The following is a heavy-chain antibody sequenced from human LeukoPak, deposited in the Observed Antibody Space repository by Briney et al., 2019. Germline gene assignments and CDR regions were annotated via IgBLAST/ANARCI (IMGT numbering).Heavy chain of an antibody. CDR2: ISYDGSNK. CDR3: AKDLVRTAIDY. V-gene: IGHV3-30*18. J-gene: IGHJ4*02. D-gene: IGHD6-25*01. Sequence: GGSLRLSCAASGFTFSSYGMHWVRQAPDKGLEWVAVISYDGSNKYYADSVKGRFTISRDNSKNTLYLQMNSLRAEDTAVYYCAKDLVRTAIDYWGQGTLVTVSS. CDR1: GFTFSSYG.